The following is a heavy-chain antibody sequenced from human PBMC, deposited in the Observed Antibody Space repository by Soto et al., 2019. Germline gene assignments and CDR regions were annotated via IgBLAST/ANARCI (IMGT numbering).Heavy chain of an antibody. CDR2: IWYDGSKK. D-gene: IGHD1-26*01. CDR3: ARDYSHYFDY. V-gene: IGHV3-33*01. Sequence: GGSLRLSCAASGFTFSSYGIHWVRQAPGKGPEWVAVIWYDGSKKYYADSVKGRFTISRDNSKNTLYLQMDGLRVEDTAVYYCARDYSHYFDYWGQGTLVTVS. J-gene: IGHJ4*02. CDR1: GFTFSSYG.